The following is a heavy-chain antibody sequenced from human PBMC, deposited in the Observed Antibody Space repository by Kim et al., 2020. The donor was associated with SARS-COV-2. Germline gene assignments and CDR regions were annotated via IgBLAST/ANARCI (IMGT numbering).Heavy chain of an antibody. D-gene: IGHD3-16*02. CDR3: ARQPRYYDYVWGSYRYGWFDP. Sequence: GGSLRLSCAASGFTFSDYYMSWIRQAPGKGLEWVSYISSSSSYTNYADSVKGRFTISRDNAKNSLYLQMNSLRAEDTAVYYCARQPRYYDYVWGSYRYGWFDPWGQGTLVTVSS. CDR1: GFTFSDYY. V-gene: IGHV3-11*03. CDR2: ISSSSSYT. J-gene: IGHJ5*02.